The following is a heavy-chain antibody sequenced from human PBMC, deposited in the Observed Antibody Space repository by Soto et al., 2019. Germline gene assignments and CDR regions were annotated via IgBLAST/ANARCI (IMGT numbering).Heavy chain of an antibody. D-gene: IGHD3-10*01. CDR3: ARDYYGSGSRFDY. CDR1: GSSITSYY. V-gene: IGHV4-4*07. J-gene: IGHJ4*02. CDR2: IYTNGDT. Sequence: SETLSLTCTVSGSSITSYYWSWIRQPAGKGLEWIGRIYTNGDTNYNPSLKSRVTMSVDTSKNQFSLNLSSVTAADTAVYYCARDYYGSGSRFDYWGQGTQVTGSS.